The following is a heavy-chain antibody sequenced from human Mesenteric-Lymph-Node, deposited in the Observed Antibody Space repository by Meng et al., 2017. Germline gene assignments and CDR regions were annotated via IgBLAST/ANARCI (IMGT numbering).Heavy chain of an antibody. D-gene: IGHD4-17*01. CDR2: IYYSGST. CDR3: ARNDYGDLRYHWFDP. V-gene: IGHV4-31*03. J-gene: IGHJ5*02. Sequence: VPPQESGPGLVKPSQTLSLTCTVSGGSISSGGYYWSWIRQHPGKGLEWIGYIYYSGSTYYNPSLKSRVTISVDTSKNQFSLHLESVTPEDTAVYYCARNDYGDLRYHWFDPWGQGTLVTVSS. CDR1: GGSISSGGYY.